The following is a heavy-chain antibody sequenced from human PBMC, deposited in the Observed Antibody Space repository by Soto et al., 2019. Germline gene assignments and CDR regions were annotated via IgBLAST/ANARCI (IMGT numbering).Heavy chain of an antibody. V-gene: IGHV1-69*13. CDR3: GRRLRGVGRVRRVIPDYCYYGMEV. J-gene: IGHJ6*02. CDR1: GGTFSSYA. CDR2: IIPMFGTA. Sequence: SVKVSCKASGGTFSSYALSWVRQAPGQGLEWMGGIIPMFGTANYAQKFQGRVTITAGESTSTAYMELSSLRTEDTAVYYCGRRLRGVGRVRRVIPDYCYYGMEVWGHGTTVTVSS. D-gene: IGHD3-10*01.